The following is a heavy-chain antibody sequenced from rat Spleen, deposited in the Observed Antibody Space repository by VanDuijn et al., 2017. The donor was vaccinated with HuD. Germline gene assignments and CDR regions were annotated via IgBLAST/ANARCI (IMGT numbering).Heavy chain of an antibody. Sequence: QVQLKESGPGLVQPSQTLSLTCTVSGFSLTSYHVSWVRQPPGKGLEWMGAIWSSGMTDYNSALKSRLSISRDTSKSQVFLKMSSLQTEDRATYYCARGNGSYYPYVMDVWGQGAPVTVSS. CDR2: IWSSGMT. CDR1: GFSLTSYH. J-gene: IGHJ4*01. V-gene: IGHV2-15*01. CDR3: ARGNGSYYPYVMDV. D-gene: IGHD1-12*02.